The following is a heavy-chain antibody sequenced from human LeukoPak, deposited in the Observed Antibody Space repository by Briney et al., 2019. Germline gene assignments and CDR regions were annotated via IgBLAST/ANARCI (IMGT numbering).Heavy chain of an antibody. Sequence: PSETLCLTCTVSGGSISSSYWSWIRQPPGKGLEWIGDIYYSGSTNYNPSLKSRVTISVDTSKNQFSLKLNSVTAADTAVYYCARQGPLTTAVTTRTNPFDYWGQGTLVTVSS. CDR3: ARQGPLTTAVTTRTNPFDY. D-gene: IGHD4-11*01. CDR1: GGSISSSY. J-gene: IGHJ4*02. CDR2: IYYSGST. V-gene: IGHV4-59*08.